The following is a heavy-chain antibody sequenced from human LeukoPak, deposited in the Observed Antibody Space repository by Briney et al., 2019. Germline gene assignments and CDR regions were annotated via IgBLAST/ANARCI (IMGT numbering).Heavy chain of an antibody. CDR3: ARRGSSGWYDY. CDR2: IDPSDSYT. J-gene: IGHJ4*02. V-gene: IGHV5-10-1*01. D-gene: IGHD6-19*01. Sequence: GESLRISCKGSGYSFTSYWICWVRQMPGKGLEWMGKIDPSDSYTNYSPSFQGHGTISTDKSISTAYLQWNSLKASDTAMYYCARRGSSGWYDYWGQGTLVTVSS. CDR1: GYSFTSYW.